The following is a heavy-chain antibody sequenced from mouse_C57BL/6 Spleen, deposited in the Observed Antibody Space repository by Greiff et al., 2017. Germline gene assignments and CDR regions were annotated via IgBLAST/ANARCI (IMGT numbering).Heavy chain of an antibody. CDR2: INPGSGGT. D-gene: IGHD2-4*01. CDR1: GYAFTNYL. V-gene: IGHV1-54*01. CDR3: ARSEDYDLAY. Sequence: VQLQQSGAELVRPGTSVKVSCKASGYAFTNYLIEWVKQRPGPGLEWIGVINPGSGGTNYNEKFKGKATLTADKSSSTAYMQLSSLTSEDSAVYFCARSEDYDLAYWGQGTLVTVSA. J-gene: IGHJ3*01.